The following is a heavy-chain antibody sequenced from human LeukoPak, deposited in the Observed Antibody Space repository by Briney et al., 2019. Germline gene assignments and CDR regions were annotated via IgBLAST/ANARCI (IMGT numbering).Heavy chain of an antibody. Sequence: GGSLRLSCAASGFTFSSYAMSWVRQAPGKGLEWVSAISGSGGSTYYADSVKGRFTISRDNAKNSLYLQMNSLRAEDTAVYSCARDPSDYDILTGYYNLGAFDIWGQGTMVTVSS. J-gene: IGHJ3*02. CDR1: GFTFSSYA. CDR3: ARDPSDYDILTGYYNLGAFDI. CDR2: ISGSGGST. D-gene: IGHD3-9*01. V-gene: IGHV3-23*01.